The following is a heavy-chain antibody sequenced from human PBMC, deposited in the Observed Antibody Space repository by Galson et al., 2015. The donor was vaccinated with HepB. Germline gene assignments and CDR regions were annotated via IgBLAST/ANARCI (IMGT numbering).Heavy chain of an antibody. CDR3: ATGGGWRLNSDYDSTWFDP. V-gene: IGHV1-18*01. D-gene: IGHD5-12*01. J-gene: IGHJ5*02. CDR1: GYTFTSYG. Sequence: SVKVSCKASGYTFTSYGISWVRQAPGQGLEWMGWISAYNGETIYAQKFKGRVTMTEDTSRDTAYMELNSLRSEDTAVYYCATGGGWRLNSDYDSTWFDPWGQGTPVTVSS. CDR2: ISAYNGET.